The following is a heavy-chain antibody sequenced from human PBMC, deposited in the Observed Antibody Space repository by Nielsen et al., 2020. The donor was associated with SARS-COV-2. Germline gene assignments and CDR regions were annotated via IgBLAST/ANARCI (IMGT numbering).Heavy chain of an antibody. J-gene: IGHJ3*02. CDR1: GFTFDDYG. D-gene: IGHD6-19*01. CDR3: ARESVTGTDAFDI. CDR2: INWNGGST. V-gene: IGHV3-20*04. Sequence: GGSLRLSCAASGFTFDDYGMSWVRQAPGKGLEWVSGINWNGGSTGYADSVKGRFTISRDNAENSLSLQMNSLRAEDTAVYYCARESVTGTDAFDIWGQGTVVTVSS.